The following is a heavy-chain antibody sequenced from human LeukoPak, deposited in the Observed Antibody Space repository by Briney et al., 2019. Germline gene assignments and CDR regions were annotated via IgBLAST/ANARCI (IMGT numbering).Heavy chain of an antibody. J-gene: IGHJ5*02. V-gene: IGHV1-69*01. Sequence: SVTVSCKASGGTFSSYAISWVRQAPGQGLEWMGGIIPIFGTANYAQKFQGRVTITADESTSTAYMELSSLRSEDTAVYYCARDPLGGGYSTNGEFDPWGQGTLVTVSS. D-gene: IGHD4-11*01. CDR3: ARDPLGGGYSTNGEFDP. CDR2: IIPIFGTA. CDR1: GGTFSSYA.